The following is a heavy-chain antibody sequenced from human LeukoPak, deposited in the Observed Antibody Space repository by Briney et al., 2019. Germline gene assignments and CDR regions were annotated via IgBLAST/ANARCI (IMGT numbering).Heavy chain of an antibody. CDR2: ICYSGST. J-gene: IGHJ4*02. D-gene: IGHD3-10*02. CDR3: AAILRCSWSYSIDY. V-gene: IGHV4-30-4*01. CDR1: GGSISSADYC. Sequence: SETLSLTCTVSGGSISSADYCWSWLRQPPGKGLEWIRNICYSGSTYYIPSLKSRLTISLDTSKNQFSLKLSSVTAADTAVYYCAAILRCSWSYSIDYWRQGTLLTVSS.